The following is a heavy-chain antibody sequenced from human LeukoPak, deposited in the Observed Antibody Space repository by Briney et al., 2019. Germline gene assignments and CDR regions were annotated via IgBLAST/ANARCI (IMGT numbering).Heavy chain of an antibody. Sequence: SVKVSFKASVCTFSSYAINWVRQPPAQGLEWVGGIIPIFGTANYAQKLQGRVTITADKSTSTAYMELSSLRSEDTAVYYCARVYNWNDEDWFDPWGQGTLVTVSS. CDR3: ARVYNWNDEDWFDP. CDR1: VCTFSSYA. V-gene: IGHV1-69*06. CDR2: IIPIFGTA. D-gene: IGHD1-1*01. J-gene: IGHJ5*02.